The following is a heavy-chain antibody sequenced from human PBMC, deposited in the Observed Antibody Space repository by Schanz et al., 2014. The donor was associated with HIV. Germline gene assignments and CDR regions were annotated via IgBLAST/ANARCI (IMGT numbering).Heavy chain of an antibody. Sequence: QVQLVESGGGVVQPGRSLRLSCAASGFTFSSYGMHWVRQAPGKGLEWVAVIWYDGSNRYYADSVKGRFTISRDNSKNTLYLQMNSLRAEDTAVYYCARDGHPVGVNWFDPWGQGTLVTVSS. J-gene: IGHJ5*02. D-gene: IGHD1-26*01. CDR3: ARDGHPVGVNWFDP. CDR1: GFTFSSYG. V-gene: IGHV3-33*01. CDR2: IWYDGSNR.